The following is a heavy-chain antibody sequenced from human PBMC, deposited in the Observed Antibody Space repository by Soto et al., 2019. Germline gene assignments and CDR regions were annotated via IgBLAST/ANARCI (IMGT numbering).Heavy chain of an antibody. CDR3: ARRHGGYGGAPRAYYYYGMDV. V-gene: IGHV1-18*04. Sequence: ASVKVSWKASGYAFTSYGISWVRQAPGQGLEWTGWISAYNGNTNYAQKLQGRVTMTTDTSTSTAYMELRSLRSDDTAVYYCARRHGGYGGAPRAYYYYGMDVWGQGTTVTVSS. CDR2: ISAYNGNT. J-gene: IGHJ6*02. D-gene: IGHD1-26*01. CDR1: GYAFTSYG.